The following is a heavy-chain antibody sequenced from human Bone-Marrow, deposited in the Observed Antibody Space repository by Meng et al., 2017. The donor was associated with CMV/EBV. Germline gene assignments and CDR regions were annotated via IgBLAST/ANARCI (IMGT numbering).Heavy chain of an antibody. Sequence: SDTLSLTCTVSGGSISSSSYYWGWIRQPPGKGLEWIGSIYYSGSTYYNPSLKSRVTISVDTSKNQFSLKLSSVTAADTAVYYCAFGYCSSTSCPWAFDIWGQGTMVTVSS. CDR1: GGSISSSSYY. CDR2: IYYSGST. V-gene: IGHV4-39*07. D-gene: IGHD2-2*01. J-gene: IGHJ3*02. CDR3: AFGYCSSTSCPWAFDI.